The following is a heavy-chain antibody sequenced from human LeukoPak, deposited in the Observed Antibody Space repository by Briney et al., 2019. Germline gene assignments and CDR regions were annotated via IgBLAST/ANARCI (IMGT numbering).Heavy chain of an antibody. D-gene: IGHD5-18*01. CDR3: ARDWQWLDAFDI. CDR1: GFTFSSYW. V-gene: IGHV3-74*01. Sequence: GGSLRLSCAASGFTFSSYWMHWVRQAPGKGLVWVSRINSDGSSTRYADSMKGRFTMSRDNAKSTLYLQMISLRAEDTAVYYCARDWQWLDAFDIWGQGTMVTVSS. CDR2: INSDGSST. J-gene: IGHJ3*02.